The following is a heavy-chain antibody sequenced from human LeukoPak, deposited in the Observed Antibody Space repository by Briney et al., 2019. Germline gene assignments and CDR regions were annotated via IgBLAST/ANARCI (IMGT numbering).Heavy chain of an antibody. CDR3: ARGRLAGYSSSWPYFDY. CDR1: GGSFSGYY. Sequence: SSETLSLTCAVYGGSFSGYYWSWIRQPPGKGLEWIGEINHSGSTNYNPSLKSRVTISVDTSKNQFSLKLSSVTAADTAVYYCARGRLAGYSSSWPYFDYWGQGTLVTVSS. V-gene: IGHV4-34*01. CDR2: INHSGST. D-gene: IGHD6-13*01. J-gene: IGHJ4*02.